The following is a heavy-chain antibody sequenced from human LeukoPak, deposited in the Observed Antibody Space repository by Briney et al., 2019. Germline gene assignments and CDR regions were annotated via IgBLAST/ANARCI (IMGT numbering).Heavy chain of an antibody. D-gene: IGHD4-17*01. CDR3: ARVLGTVTTFDY. CDR1: GFTFSSYA. CDR2: ISSSGSTI. V-gene: IGHV3-48*03. Sequence: GGSLRLSCAASGFTFSSYAMSWVRQAPGKGLEWVSYISSSGSTIYYADSVKGRFTISRDNAKNSLYLQMNSLRAEDTAVYYCARVLGTVTTFDYWGQGTLVTVSS. J-gene: IGHJ4*02.